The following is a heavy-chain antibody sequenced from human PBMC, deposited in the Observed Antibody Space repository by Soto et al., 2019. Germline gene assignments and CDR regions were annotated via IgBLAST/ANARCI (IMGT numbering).Heavy chain of an antibody. Sequence: SVKVSCKASGGTFSSYAISWVRQAPGQGLEWMGGTIPIFGTANYAQKFQGRVTITADKSTTTAYMELSSLRSDDTAVYYCAWPWLRYYYGMDVWGQGTPVT. CDR3: AWPWLRYYYGMDV. CDR1: GGTFSSYA. J-gene: IGHJ6*02. V-gene: IGHV1-69*06. CDR2: TIPIFGTA. D-gene: IGHD5-12*01.